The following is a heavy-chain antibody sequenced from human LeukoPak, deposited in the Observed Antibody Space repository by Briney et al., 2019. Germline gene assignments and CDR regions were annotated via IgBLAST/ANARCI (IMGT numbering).Heavy chain of an antibody. V-gene: IGHV1-46*01. J-gene: IGHJ5*02. CDR1: GYTFTSYY. D-gene: IGHD3-3*01. CDR2: INPSGGST. Sequence: ASVKVSCEASGYTFTSYYMHWVRQAPGQGLEWMGIINPSGGSTSYAQKFQGRVTMTRDTSTSTVYMELSSLRSEDTAVYYCARDVRFLEWLSYNWFDPWGQGTLVTVSS. CDR3: ARDVRFLEWLSYNWFDP.